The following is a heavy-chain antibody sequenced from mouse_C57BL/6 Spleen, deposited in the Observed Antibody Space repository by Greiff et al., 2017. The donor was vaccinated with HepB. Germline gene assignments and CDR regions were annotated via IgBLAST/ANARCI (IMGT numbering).Heavy chain of an antibody. J-gene: IGHJ3*01. Sequence: VQLQQSGAELMKPGASVKLSCKATGYTFTGYWIEWVKQRPGHGLEWIGESLPGSGSTNYNEKFKGKATFTADTSSNTAYMQLSSLTTEDSAIYYCARGPFITTVVATPFAYWGQGTLVTVSA. CDR1: GYTFTGYW. D-gene: IGHD1-1*01. CDR2: SLPGSGST. CDR3: ARGPFITTVVATPFAY. V-gene: IGHV1-9*01.